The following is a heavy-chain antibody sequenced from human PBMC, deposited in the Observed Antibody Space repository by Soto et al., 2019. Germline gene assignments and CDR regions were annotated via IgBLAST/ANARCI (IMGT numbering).Heavy chain of an antibody. CDR2: ISSSSTYT. CDR1: GFTFSDYY. CDR3: TRAGILTTPFYFVY. J-gene: IGHJ4*02. Sequence: GSLRLSCAASGFTFSDYYMSWIRQAPGKGLEWVSYISSSSTYTTEFAASVKDRFTISRDDSRSSLYLQMNSLKTEDTAMYYCTRAGILTTPFYFVYWGRGTLVTVSS. V-gene: IGHV3-11*03. D-gene: IGHD4-4*01.